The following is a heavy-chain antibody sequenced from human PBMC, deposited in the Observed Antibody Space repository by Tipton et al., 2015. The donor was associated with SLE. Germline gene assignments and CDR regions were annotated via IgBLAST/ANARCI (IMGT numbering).Heavy chain of an antibody. CDR2: IYASGYT. V-gene: IGHV4-61*02. D-gene: IGHD3-3*01. CDR1: GYSISSGSYF. J-gene: IGHJ5*01. CDR3: AGSPFYDFCRNA. Sequence: TLSLTCTVSGYSISSGSYFWSWIRQPAGKGLEWIGRIYASGYTNYNPSLKSRVTMSVDTSKNQFSLKLSSVTAADTALYYCAGSPFYDFCRNAWGPGTLVSVSS.